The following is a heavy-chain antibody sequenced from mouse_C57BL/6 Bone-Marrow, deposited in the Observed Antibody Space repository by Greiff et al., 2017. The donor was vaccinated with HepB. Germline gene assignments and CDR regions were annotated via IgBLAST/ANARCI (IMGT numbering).Heavy chain of an antibody. CDR1: GFTFSSYA. D-gene: IGHD1-1*01. V-gene: IGHV5-4*03. CDR2: ISDGGSYT. Sequence: EVKLEESGGGLVKPGGSLKLSCAASGFTFSSYAMSWVRQTPEKRLEWVATISDGGSYTYYPDNVQGRFTISRDNAKNNLYLQMSHLKSEDTAMYYCARRIYYGSSYAMDYWGQGTSVTVSS. J-gene: IGHJ4*01. CDR3: ARRIYYGSSYAMDY.